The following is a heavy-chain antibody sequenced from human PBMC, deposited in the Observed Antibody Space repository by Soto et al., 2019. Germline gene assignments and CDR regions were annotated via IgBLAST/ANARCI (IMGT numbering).Heavy chain of an antibody. CDR2: ITGSGGTR. Sequence: EVQLLESGGGMAQPGGSLRLSCAPSGFIFSSYAMNWVRQAPGKGLEWVSAITGSGGTRYYADSVKGRFTISRDNSKNTLFLQINSLRADDTAIYYCAKGPLGAVAGTERYFDSWGQGTLVTVSS. D-gene: IGHD6-19*01. V-gene: IGHV3-23*01. J-gene: IGHJ4*02. CDR1: GFIFSSYA. CDR3: AKGPLGAVAGTERYFDS.